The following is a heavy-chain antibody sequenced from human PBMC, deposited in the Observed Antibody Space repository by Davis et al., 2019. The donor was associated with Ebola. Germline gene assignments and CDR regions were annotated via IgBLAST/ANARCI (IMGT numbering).Heavy chain of an antibody. CDR2: IDPSDSYT. J-gene: IGHJ6*02. CDR3: ARRGPNTAAAGHYYYYGMDV. D-gene: IGHD6-13*01. Sequence: PGGSLRLSCKGSGYSFTSYWISWVRQMPGKGLEWMGRIDPSDSYTNYSPSFQGHVTISADKSISTAYLQWSSLKASDTAMYYCARRGPNTAAAGHYYYYGMDVWGQGTTVTVSS. V-gene: IGHV5-10-1*01. CDR1: GYSFTSYW.